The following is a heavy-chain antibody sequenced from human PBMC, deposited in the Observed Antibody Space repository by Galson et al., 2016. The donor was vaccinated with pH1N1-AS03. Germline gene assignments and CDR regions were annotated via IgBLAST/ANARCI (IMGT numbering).Heavy chain of an antibody. V-gene: IGHV3-74*01. CDR3: ARRNPNPNFAIWYQHDYGMDV. D-gene: IGHD2-2*01. Sequence: LRLSCAASGFTFSMSYIHWVRQAPGKGLEWVSRISNDGRNVRYADFVKGRSAVSRDNAKNTVFLQMNSLRADDTAVYFCARRNPNPNFAIWYQHDYGMDVWGQGTTVTVSS. J-gene: IGHJ6*02. CDR1: GFTFSMSY. CDR2: ISNDGRNV.